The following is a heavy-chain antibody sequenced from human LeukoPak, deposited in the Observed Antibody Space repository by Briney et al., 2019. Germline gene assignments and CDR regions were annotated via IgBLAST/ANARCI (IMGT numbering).Heavy chain of an antibody. D-gene: IGHD3-9*01. CDR1: GFTFGDYA. CDR3: TKLYDILTGYYYGMDV. J-gene: IGHJ6*02. CDR2: IRSKAYGGTT. Sequence: GGSLRLSCTASGFTFGDYAMSWFRQAPGKGLKWVGFIRSKAYGGTTEYAASVKGRFTISRDDSKSIAYLQMNSLKTEDTAVYYCTKLYDILTGYYYGMDVWGQGTTVTVSS. V-gene: IGHV3-49*03.